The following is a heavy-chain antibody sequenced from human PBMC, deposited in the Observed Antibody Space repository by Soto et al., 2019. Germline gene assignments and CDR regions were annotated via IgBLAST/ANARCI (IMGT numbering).Heavy chain of an antibody. V-gene: IGHV3-9*01. CDR1: GFTFDDYA. J-gene: IGHJ5*02. Sequence: EVQLVESGGGLVQPGRSLRLSCAASGFTFDDYAMHWVRQAPGKGLEWVSGISWNSGSIGYADSVKGRFTISRDNAKNSLYLQMNSLRAEDTALYYCAKAGDYGGPHNWFDLWGQGTLVTVSS. CDR3: AKAGDYGGPHNWFDL. CDR2: ISWNSGSI. D-gene: IGHD4-17*01.